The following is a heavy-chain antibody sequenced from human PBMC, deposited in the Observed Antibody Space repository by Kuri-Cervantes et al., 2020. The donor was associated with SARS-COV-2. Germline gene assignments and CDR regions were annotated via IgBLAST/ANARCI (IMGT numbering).Heavy chain of an antibody. V-gene: IGHV4-59*01. CDR3: AREGGYRWFDP. J-gene: IGHJ5*02. D-gene: IGHD5-12*01. CDR2: IYYSGST. CDR1: GGSISSYY. Sequence: SETLSLTCTVPGGSISSYYWSWIRQPPGKGLEWIGYIYYSGSTNYNPSLKSRVTISVDTSKNQFSLKLSSVTAADTAVYYCAREGGYRWFDPWGQGTLVTVSS.